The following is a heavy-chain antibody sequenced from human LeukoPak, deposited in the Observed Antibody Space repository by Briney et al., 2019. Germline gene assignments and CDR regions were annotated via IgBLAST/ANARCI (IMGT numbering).Heavy chain of an antibody. D-gene: IGHD3-22*01. CDR3: ARAHYYDSSGYWWFDP. CDR1: GGSISSGDYY. V-gene: IGHV4-30-4*08. Sequence: SETLSLTCTVSGGSISSGDYYWSWIRQPPGKGLEWIGYIYYSGSTYYNPSLKSRVTISVDTSKNQFSLELSSVTAADTAVYYCARAHYYDSSGYWWFDPWGQGTLVTVSS. CDR2: IYYSGST. J-gene: IGHJ5*02.